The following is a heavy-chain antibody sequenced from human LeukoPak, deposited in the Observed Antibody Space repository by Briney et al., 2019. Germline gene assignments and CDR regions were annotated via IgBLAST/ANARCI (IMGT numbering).Heavy chain of an antibody. J-gene: IGHJ4*02. CDR3: ARGGRDGYNYGFDY. D-gene: IGHD5-24*01. V-gene: IGHV1-18*01. Sequence: ASVKVSCKASGYTFTSYGISWVRQAPGQGLEWMGWISAYNGNTNYAQKLQGRVTMTRDTSISTAYMELSRLKSDDTAVYYCARGGRDGYNYGFDYWGQGTLVTVSS. CDR2: ISAYNGNT. CDR1: GYTFTSYG.